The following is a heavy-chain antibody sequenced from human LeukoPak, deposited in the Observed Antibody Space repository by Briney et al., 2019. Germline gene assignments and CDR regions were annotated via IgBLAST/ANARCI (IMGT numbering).Heavy chain of an antibody. CDR3: ARVSVVSYYFDY. J-gene: IGHJ4*02. CDR2: IKLDGSEK. D-gene: IGHD2-8*02. Sequence: GGSLRLSCAASGFTFSSYWMTWVRQAPGKGLEWVTNIKLDGSEKYYVDSVKGRFTISRDNAQNSLYLQMNSLRAEDTAVYYCARVSVVSYYFDYWGQGSLVTVSS. CDR1: GFTFSSYW. V-gene: IGHV3-7*01.